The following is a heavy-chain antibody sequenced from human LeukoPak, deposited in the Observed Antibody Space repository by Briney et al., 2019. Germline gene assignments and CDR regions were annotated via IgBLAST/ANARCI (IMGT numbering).Heavy chain of an antibody. V-gene: IGHV4-39*07. Sequence: SETLSLTCTVSGGSISSSSYYWGWICQPPGKGLEWIGSIYYSGSTYYNPSLKSRVTISVDTSKNQFSLKLSSVTAADTAVYYCARGIRAAADPTDYWGQGTLVTVSS. CDR1: GGSISSSSYY. CDR3: ARGIRAAADPTDY. CDR2: IYYSGST. D-gene: IGHD6-13*01. J-gene: IGHJ4*02.